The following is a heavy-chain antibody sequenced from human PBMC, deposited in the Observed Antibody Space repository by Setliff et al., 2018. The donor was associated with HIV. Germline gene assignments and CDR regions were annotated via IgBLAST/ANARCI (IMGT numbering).Heavy chain of an antibody. J-gene: IGHJ3*01. D-gene: IGHD3-16*01. CDR1: GYTFTRYG. V-gene: IGHV1-18*01. CDR3: ARGGEERNMITGALDV. Sequence: ASVKVSCKASGYTFTRYGISWVRQAPGQGLEWMGWISANNGNTKYAQRLQGRVTMTTDTSTSTAYMDLRSLRSDDTAVYFCARGGEERNMITGALDVWGQGSLVTVSS. CDR2: ISANNGNT.